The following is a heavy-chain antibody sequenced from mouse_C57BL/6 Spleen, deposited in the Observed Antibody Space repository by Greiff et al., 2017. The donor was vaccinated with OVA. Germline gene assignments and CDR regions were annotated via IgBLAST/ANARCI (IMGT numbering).Heavy chain of an antibody. D-gene: IGHD6-5*01. J-gene: IGHJ2*01. V-gene: IGHV7-3*01. Sequence: EVKLVESGGGLVQPGGSLSLSCAASGFTFTDYYMSWVRQPPGKALEWLGFIRNKANGYTTEYSASVKGRFTISRDNSQSILYLQMNALRAEDSATYYCARYGAYGPGDYWGQGTTLTVSS. CDR2: IRNKANGYTT. CDR1: GFTFTDYY. CDR3: ARYGAYGPGDY.